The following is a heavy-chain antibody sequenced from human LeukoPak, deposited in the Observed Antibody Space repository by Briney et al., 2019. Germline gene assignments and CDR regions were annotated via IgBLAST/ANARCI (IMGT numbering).Heavy chain of an antibody. D-gene: IGHD3-3*01. CDR1: GFTFSSYS. CDR2: IDGSGGRP. CDR3: ARGKDHDFWNPFDH. J-gene: IGHJ4*02. V-gene: IGHV3-23*01. Sequence: GGSLRLSCAASGFTFSSYSMNWVRQAPGKGLEWVSGIDGSGGRPPSADSVKGRFTISRDISKNTLYLQMDSLRAEDTAAYYCARGKDHDFWNPFDHWGQGTLVTVSS.